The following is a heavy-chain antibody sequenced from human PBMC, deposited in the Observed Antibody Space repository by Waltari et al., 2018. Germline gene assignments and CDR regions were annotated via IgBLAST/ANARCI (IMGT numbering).Heavy chain of an antibody. V-gene: IGHV3-7*03. J-gene: IGHJ4*02. CDR3: ARWRGQQSEFDS. CDR1: GFSFTTYS. CDR2: IRQDYGV. Sequence: EVQLVESGGGLVQPGGSLRLSCAASGFSFTTYSMAWVRQAPGKGVGWVANIRQDYGVEYVDSVKGRFTISRDSAKNSMYLQMNSLRAEDTAMYYCARWRGQQSEFDSWGPGTLVTVSS. D-gene: IGHD3-3*01.